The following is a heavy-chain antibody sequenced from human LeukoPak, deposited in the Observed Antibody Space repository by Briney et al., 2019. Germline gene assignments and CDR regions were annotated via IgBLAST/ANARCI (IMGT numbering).Heavy chain of an antibody. D-gene: IGHD1-26*01. J-gene: IGHJ4*02. CDR2: IYYSGST. CDR3: ARGYVGATFDY. V-gene: IGHV4-59*01. Sequence: SETLSLTCTVSGGSISSYYWSWIRQPPGKGLEWIGYIYYSGSTNYNPSLKSRVTISVDTSKNQFSLKLSSVTAADTAVYYCARGYVGATFDYWGQGTLVTVSS. CDR1: GGSISSYY.